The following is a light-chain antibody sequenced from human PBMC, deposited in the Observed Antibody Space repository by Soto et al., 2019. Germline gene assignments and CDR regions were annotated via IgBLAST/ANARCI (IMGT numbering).Light chain of an antibody. Sequence: DIQMTQSPSTLSASVGDRVTITCRASQSISSWLAWYQQKPGTAPKLLIYKASTLQSGVPSRFSGSGSGTEFTLTISSLQPDDFATYCQQYSDNWTFGQGTKVEIK. J-gene: IGKJ1*01. CDR1: QSISSW. CDR2: KAS. CDR3: QQYSDNWT. V-gene: IGKV1-5*03.